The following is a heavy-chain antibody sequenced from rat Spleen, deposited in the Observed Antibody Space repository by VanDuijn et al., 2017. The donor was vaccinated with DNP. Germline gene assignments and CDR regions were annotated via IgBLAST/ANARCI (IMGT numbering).Heavy chain of an antibody. D-gene: IGHD5-1*01. CDR1: GFTFSNYD. J-gene: IGHJ1*01. CDR3: ARNWYWYFDF. Sequence: EVQLVESGGGLVQPGRSLKLSCAASGFTFSNYDMAWVRQAPTKGLEWVASISTSGGSTYYRDSVKGRFTVSRDNAKSTLYLQMDSLRSEDTATYYCARNWYWYFDFWGPGTMVTVSS. CDR2: ISTSGGST. V-gene: IGHV5-25*01.